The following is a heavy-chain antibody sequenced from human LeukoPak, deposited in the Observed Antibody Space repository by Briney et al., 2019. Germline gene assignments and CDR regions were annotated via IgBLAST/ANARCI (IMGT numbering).Heavy chain of an antibody. D-gene: IGHD3-3*01. J-gene: IGHJ6*03. V-gene: IGHV3-21*01. CDR3: ARGERHYDFWSGYSPSYYMDV. CDR2: ISSSSSYI. CDR1: GFTFSSYS. Sequence: PGGSLRLSCAASGFTFSSYSMNWVRQAPGKGLEWVSSISSSSSYIYYADSVKGRFTISRDNAKNSLYLQMNSLRAEDTAVYYCARGERHYDFWSGYSPSYYMDVWGKGTTVTVSS.